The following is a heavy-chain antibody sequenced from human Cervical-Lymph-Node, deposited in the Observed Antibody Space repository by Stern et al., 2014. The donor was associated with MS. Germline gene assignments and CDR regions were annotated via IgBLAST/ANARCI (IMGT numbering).Heavy chain of an antibody. Sequence: VQLVESGPGLVKPSETLSLTCTVSGDSIDPYYWSWIRQPPGKGLEWIGFIHFGGSTNYSPSLRSRATISVDRSKNHFFLNLTSLTAADTAVYYCARSGGVHGGASFESWGQGTLVTVSS. V-gene: IGHV4-59*08. D-gene: IGHD3-16*01. CDR1: GDSIDPYY. CDR3: ARSGGVHGGASFES. CDR2: IHFGGST. J-gene: IGHJ4*02.